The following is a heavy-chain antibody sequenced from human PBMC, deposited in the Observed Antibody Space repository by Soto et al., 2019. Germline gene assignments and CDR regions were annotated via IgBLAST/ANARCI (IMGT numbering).Heavy chain of an antibody. CDR3: ARASGLSIYNWFDP. CDR1: NGSIDGFY. V-gene: IGHV4-59*01. D-gene: IGHD3-10*01. Sequence: SETLSLTCSVSNGSIDGFYWNWIRQSPEKGLEWIGQIYFSGSTIYSPSFKSRVTLSVDSSKSQVALRLTSVTAADTAVYFCARASGLSIYNWFDPWGQGILVTGSS. CDR2: IYFSGST. J-gene: IGHJ5*02.